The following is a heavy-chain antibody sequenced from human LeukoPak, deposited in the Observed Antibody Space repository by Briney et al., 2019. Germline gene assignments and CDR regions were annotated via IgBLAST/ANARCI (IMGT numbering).Heavy chain of an antibody. J-gene: IGHJ3*02. CDR3: AGENGRFGGYGAFDI. CDR2: IHSGGST. CDR1: GLTFSGYA. D-gene: IGHD3-10*01. Sequence: GKSLRLSCAASGLTFSGYAMYWVRQAPGKGLEWVAVIHSGGSTYYADSVKGRFTISRDNSKNTLYLQMSGLRAEDTAVYYCAGENGRFGGYGAFDIWGQGTMVTVS. V-gene: IGHV3-53*01.